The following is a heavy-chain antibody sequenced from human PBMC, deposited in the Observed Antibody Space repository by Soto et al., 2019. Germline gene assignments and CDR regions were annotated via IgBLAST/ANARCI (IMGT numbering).Heavy chain of an antibody. CDR3: ARGPYSSGWYVVDY. CDR2: LYSSGNT. CDR1: GASISAYA. D-gene: IGHD6-19*01. J-gene: IGHJ4*02. V-gene: IGHV4-4*07. Sequence: SETLSLTCTVSGASISAYAWSWIRQPAGKGLEWIGRLYSSGNTNYNPSFKSRLTMSADTSKNQLSLKLSSVTAADTAVYYCARGPYSSGWYVVDYWGQGTLVTAPQ.